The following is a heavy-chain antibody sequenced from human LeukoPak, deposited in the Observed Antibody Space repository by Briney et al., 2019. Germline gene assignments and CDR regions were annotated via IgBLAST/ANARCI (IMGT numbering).Heavy chain of an antibody. Sequence: SETLSLTCTVSGGSISSNSYYWSWIRQPAGKGLEWIGRIYTSGSTNYNPSLKSRVSIPVDTSKSQFSLNLSSVTAADTAVYYCARSWAGFDYWGQGTLVTVSS. V-gene: IGHV4-61*02. CDR2: IYTSGST. CDR3: ARSWAGFDY. CDR1: GGSISSNSYY. D-gene: IGHD6-13*01. J-gene: IGHJ4*02.